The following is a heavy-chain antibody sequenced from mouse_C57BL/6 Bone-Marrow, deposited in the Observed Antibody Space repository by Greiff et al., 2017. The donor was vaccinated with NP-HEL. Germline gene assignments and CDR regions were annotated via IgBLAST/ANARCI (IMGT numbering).Heavy chain of an antibody. CDR2: IYPGDGDT. J-gene: IGHJ4*01. CDR3: ARRRQLRLQGAMDY. V-gene: IGHV1-82*01. D-gene: IGHD3-2*02. CDR1: GYAFSSSW. Sequence: QVQLKQSGPELVKPGASVKISCKASGYAFSSSWMNWVKQRPGKGLEWIGRIYPGDGDTNYNGKFKGKATLTADKSSSTAYMQLSSLTSEDSAVYFCARRRQLRLQGAMDYWGQGTSVTVSS.